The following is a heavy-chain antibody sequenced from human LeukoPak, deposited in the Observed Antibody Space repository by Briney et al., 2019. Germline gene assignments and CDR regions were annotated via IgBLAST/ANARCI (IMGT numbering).Heavy chain of an antibody. D-gene: IGHD6-13*01. CDR2: ISGSGGST. V-gene: IGHV3-23*01. Sequence: GGSLRLSCAASGFTFSSYAMSWVRQAPGKGLEWVSAISGSGGSTYYADSVKGRFTISRDNSKNTLYLQMNSLRAEDTAVYYCAKTGTGYSSSWYYFDYWGQGTLVTVSS. CDR1: GFTFSSYA. J-gene: IGHJ4*02. CDR3: AKTGTGYSSSWYYFDY.